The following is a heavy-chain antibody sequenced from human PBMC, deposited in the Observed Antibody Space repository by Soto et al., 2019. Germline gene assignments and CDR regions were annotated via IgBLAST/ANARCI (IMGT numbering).Heavy chain of an antibody. V-gene: IGHV4-59*01. Sequence: AETLSLTCTVSGGAIISYYWIWSRHPPGKGLEWIGYIYYSGSTNYNPSLKSRVTISVDTSKNQFSLKLSSVTAADTAVYYCARSYYDSSGYYYFFYWGQGTLVTVSS. D-gene: IGHD3-22*01. CDR2: IYYSGST. J-gene: IGHJ4*02. CDR3: ARSYYDSSGYYYFFY. CDR1: GGAIISYY.